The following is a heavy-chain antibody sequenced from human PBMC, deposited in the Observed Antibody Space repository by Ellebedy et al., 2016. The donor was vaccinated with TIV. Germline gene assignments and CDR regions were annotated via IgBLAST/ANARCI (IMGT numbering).Heavy chain of an antibody. CDR3: ARGSGSLRNDH. J-gene: IGHJ4*02. CDR2: IYYSGST. Sequence: MPSETLSLTCSVSGGSIGSYYWNWIRQPPGKGLEWIGYIYYSGSTTYNPSLKSRVTISVDTSKNQFSLKLSSVTAADTAVYYCARGSGSLRNDHWGQGTLVTVSS. D-gene: IGHD3-10*01. V-gene: IGHV4-59*08. CDR1: GGSIGSYY.